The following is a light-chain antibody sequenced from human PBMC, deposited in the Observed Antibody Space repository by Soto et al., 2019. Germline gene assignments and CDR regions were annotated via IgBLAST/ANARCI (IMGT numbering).Light chain of an antibody. CDR1: ISNIGNNY. J-gene: IGLJ1*01. Sequence: QSVLTQPPSVSGTPRQRVTISCSGSISNIGNNYVHWFQQLPGTAPKVLSNRNNQRPSGVPDRFSGSKSGTSASLAISGLRSEDEAEYYCAAWDDTVRSYVFGTGTKVTVL. CDR3: AAWDDTVRSYV. V-gene: IGLV1-47*01. CDR2: RNN.